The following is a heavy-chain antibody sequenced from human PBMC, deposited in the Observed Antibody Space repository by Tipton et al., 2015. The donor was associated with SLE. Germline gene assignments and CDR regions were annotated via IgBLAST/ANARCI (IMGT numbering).Heavy chain of an antibody. Sequence: TLSLTCTVSGGSISSHYWSWLRQPPGKGLEWIGYIYYSGSTNYNPSPKSRVTISVDTSKNQFSLKLSSVTAADTAVYYCARDLWTGDFGRFDPWGQGTLVTVSS. V-gene: IGHV4-59*11. CDR1: GGSISSHY. D-gene: IGHD2-21*02. CDR2: IYYSGST. CDR3: ARDLWTGDFGRFDP. J-gene: IGHJ5*02.